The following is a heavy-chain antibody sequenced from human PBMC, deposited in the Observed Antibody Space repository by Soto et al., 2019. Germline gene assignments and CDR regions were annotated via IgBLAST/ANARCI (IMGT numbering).Heavy chain of an antibody. CDR3: AGDGGIAARPQPFDY. V-gene: IGHV4-30-4*01. CDR2: IYYSGST. CDR1: GGSISSGDYY. Sequence: PSETLSLTCTVSGGSISSGDYYWRLIRQPPGKGLEWIGYIYYSGSTYYNPSLKSRVTISVDTSKNQFSLKLSSVTAADTAVYYCAGDGGIAARPQPFDYWGQGTLVTVSS. D-gene: IGHD6-6*01. J-gene: IGHJ4*02.